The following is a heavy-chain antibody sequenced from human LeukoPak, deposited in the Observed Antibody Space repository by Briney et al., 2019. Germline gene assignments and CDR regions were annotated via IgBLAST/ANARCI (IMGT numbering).Heavy chain of an antibody. Sequence: SETLSLTCTVSGGSISSSSYYWGWIRQPPGTGLEWIGSIYYSGSTYYNPSLKSRVTISVDTSKNQFSLKLSSVTAADTAVYYCARQTGITIFGVVGSENWFDPWGQGTLVTVSS. D-gene: IGHD3-3*01. CDR1: GGSISSSSYY. CDR3: ARQTGITIFGVVGSENWFDP. V-gene: IGHV4-39*01. CDR2: IYYSGST. J-gene: IGHJ5*02.